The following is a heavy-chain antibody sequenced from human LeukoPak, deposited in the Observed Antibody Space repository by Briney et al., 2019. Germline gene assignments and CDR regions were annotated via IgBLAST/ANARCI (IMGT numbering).Heavy chain of an antibody. V-gene: IGHV4-59*01. CDR2: VHYSGST. Sequence: SETLSLTCTVSGDSISGYYWNWIRQPPGKGLEWIGFVHYSGSTNYNPFLKSRVTISVDISKNHFSLNLSSVTAADTAVYYCARARGGYGDYGSWFDPWGQGTLVPVSS. CDR1: GDSISGYY. CDR3: ARARGGYGDYGSWFDP. J-gene: IGHJ5*02. D-gene: IGHD4-17*01.